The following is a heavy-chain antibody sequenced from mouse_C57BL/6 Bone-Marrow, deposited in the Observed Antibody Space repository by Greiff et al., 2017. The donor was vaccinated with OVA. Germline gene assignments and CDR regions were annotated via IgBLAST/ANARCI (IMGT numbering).Heavy chain of an antibody. V-gene: IGHV5-12*01. D-gene: IGHD2-3*01. J-gene: IGHJ1*03. CDR3: ARFDGYYWYFDV. Sequence: DVQLVESGGGLVQPGGSLKLSCAASGFTFSDYYMYWVRQTPEKRLEWVAYISNGGGSTYYPDTVKGRFTISRDNAKNTLYLQMSRLKSEDTAMYYCARFDGYYWYFDVWGTGTTVTVSS. CDR1: GFTFSDYY. CDR2: ISNGGGST.